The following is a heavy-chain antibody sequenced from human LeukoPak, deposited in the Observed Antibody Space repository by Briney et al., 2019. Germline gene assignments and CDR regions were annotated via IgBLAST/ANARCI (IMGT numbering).Heavy chain of an antibody. Sequence: SETLSLTCTVSGGSISSYYWSWIRQPPGRGLEWIGYIYYSGSTNYNPSLKSRVTISVDTSKNQFSLKLSSVTAADTAVYYCAIGSDSSGGDYWGQGTLVTVSS. CDR2: IYYSGST. CDR3: AIGSDSSGGDY. V-gene: IGHV4-59*01. J-gene: IGHJ4*02. D-gene: IGHD6-19*01. CDR1: GGSISSYY.